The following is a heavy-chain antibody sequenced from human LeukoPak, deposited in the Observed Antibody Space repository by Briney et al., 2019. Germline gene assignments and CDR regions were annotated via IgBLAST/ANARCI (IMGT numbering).Heavy chain of an antibody. CDR1: GFTFSSYA. V-gene: IGHV3-23*01. D-gene: IGHD1-26*01. CDR2: ISGSGGST. Sequence: GGSLRLSCAASGFTFSSYAMSWVRQAPGKGLEWVSAISGSGGSTYYADSVKGRFTISRDNSKNTLYLQMNSPRAEDTAVYYCASVKDSGSSDYWGQGTLVTVSS. J-gene: IGHJ4*02. CDR3: ASVKDSGSSDY.